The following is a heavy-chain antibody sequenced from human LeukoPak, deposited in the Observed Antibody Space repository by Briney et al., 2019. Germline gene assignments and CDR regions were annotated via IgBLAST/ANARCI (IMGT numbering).Heavy chain of an antibody. CDR2: ISGRGSST. Sequence: PGGSLRLSCAASGFTFSTYAMGWVRQAPGKGLEWVSGISGRGSSTYYSDSVKGRFTISRDNSKNTLYLQMNSLRAEDTAVYYCARGFERWFDPWGQGTLVTVSS. V-gene: IGHV3-23*01. CDR1: GFTFSTYA. CDR3: ARGFERWFDP. J-gene: IGHJ5*02.